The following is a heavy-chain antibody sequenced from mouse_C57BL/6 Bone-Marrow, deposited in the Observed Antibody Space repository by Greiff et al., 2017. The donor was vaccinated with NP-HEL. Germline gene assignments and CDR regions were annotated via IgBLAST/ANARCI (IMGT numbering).Heavy chain of an antibody. CDR1: GFSFNTYA. Sequence: EVQGVESGGGLVQPKGSLKLSCAASGFSFNTYAMNWVRQAPGKGLEWVARIRSKSNNYATYYADSVKDRFTISRDDSESMLYLQMNNLKTEDTAMYYCVRHGVRSRMDYWGQGTSVTVSS. D-gene: IGHD1-1*01. V-gene: IGHV10-1*01. J-gene: IGHJ4*01. CDR3: VRHGVRSRMDY. CDR2: IRSKSNNYAT.